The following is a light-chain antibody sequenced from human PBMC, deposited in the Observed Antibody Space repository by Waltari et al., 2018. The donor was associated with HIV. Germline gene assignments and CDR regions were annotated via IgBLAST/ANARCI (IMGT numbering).Light chain of an antibody. CDR1: QDIRKY. Sequence: MQMTQSSSSASAAVRVRITSSCQASQDIRKYLNWYQQKPGRAPELLVYDASSLESGVPSRFSGSGSGTDFTLIISSLQREDFATYYCQQSDNTPRTFGQGTKVEIK. J-gene: IGKJ2*01. V-gene: IGKV1-39*01. CDR2: DAS. CDR3: QQSDNTPRT.